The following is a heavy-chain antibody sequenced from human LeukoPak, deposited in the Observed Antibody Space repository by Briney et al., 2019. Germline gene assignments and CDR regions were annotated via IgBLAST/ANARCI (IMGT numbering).Heavy chain of an antibody. D-gene: IGHD2-2*01. V-gene: IGHV1-69*04. Sequence: GASVKVSCKASGGTFSSYAISWVRQAPGQGLEWMGRIFPILGIANYAQKFQGRVTITGDKSTSTAYMELSSLRSEDTAVYYCARGSAVPVTEYDYWGQGTLVTVSS. CDR1: GGTFSSYA. CDR2: IFPILGIA. CDR3: ARGSAVPVTEYDY. J-gene: IGHJ4*02.